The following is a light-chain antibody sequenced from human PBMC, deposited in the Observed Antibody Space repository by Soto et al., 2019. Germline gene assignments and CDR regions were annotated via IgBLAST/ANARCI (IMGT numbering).Light chain of an antibody. V-gene: IGLV2-23*01. CDR1: SRYVGSYNL. CDR2: EGT. CDR3: CSFAGSSTYV. Sequence: QSALTQPAPVSGSPGQSITISCTGTSRYVGSYNLVSWYQQHPGNAPKLIIYEGTKRPSGVSYRFSGSKSGNTASLTISGLQEEDEGDYHCCSFAGSSTYVFGTGTKVT. J-gene: IGLJ1*01.